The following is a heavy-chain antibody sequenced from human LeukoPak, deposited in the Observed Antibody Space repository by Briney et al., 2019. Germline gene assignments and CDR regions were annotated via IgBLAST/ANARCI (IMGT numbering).Heavy chain of an antibody. D-gene: IGHD3-10*01. J-gene: IGHJ5*02. Sequence: GGSLSLSCTDSGFTFSSNYMSRVRQAPGKGVEWVSVIYSGGSTYYTDSVKGRVTISREKYKKKLYLQMNSLRAEDTAVYYCARDSAGYNWFDPWGQGTLVTVSS. V-gene: IGHV3-66*01. CDR1: GFTFSSNY. CDR2: IYSGGST. CDR3: ARDSAGYNWFDP.